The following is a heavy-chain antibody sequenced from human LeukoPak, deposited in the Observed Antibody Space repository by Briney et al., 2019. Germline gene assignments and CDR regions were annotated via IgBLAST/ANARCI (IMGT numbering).Heavy chain of an antibody. V-gene: IGHV4-34*01. J-gene: IGHJ5*02. CDR3: ARGGGSSWYDGDWFDP. D-gene: IGHD6-13*01. Sequence: SETLSLTCAVYGGSFSGYYWSWIRQPPGKGLEWIGEINHSGSTNYNPSLKSRVTISVDTSKNQFSLKLSSVTAADTAVYYCARGGGSSWYDGDWFDPWGQGILVTVSS. CDR2: INHSGST. CDR1: GGSFSGYY.